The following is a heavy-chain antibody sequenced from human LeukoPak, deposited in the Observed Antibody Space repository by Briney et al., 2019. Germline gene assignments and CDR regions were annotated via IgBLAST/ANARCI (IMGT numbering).Heavy chain of an antibody. Sequence: GGSLRLSCAASGFTFSTYWMTWVRQAPGKGLEWVANIKQDGGEKFYVDSVKGRFTISRDNAKNSLYLQMNSLRAEDTAVYYCARDRNTDFWSGYYTNYFDYWGQGTLVTVSS. CDR3: ARDRNTDFWSGYYTNYFDY. V-gene: IGHV3-7*01. CDR1: GFTFSTYW. D-gene: IGHD3-3*01. CDR2: IKQDGGEK. J-gene: IGHJ4*02.